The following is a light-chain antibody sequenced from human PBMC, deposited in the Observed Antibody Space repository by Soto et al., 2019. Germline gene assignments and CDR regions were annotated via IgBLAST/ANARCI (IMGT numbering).Light chain of an antibody. CDR3: QHHSTGPHT. CDR1: QSVISH. J-gene: IGKJ2*01. CDR2: DAS. V-gene: IGKV3-11*01. Sequence: EIVWTQSPAILSLSPGERATLSCRASQSVISHLVWYQQKPGQAPRLLIYDASSRAAGIPARFTGSGSGTDFTLTISSLEPEDFAVYYCQHHSTGPHTFGQGTKLEIK.